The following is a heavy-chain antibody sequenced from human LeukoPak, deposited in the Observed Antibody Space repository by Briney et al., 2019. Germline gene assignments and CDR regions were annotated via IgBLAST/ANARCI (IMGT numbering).Heavy chain of an antibody. V-gene: IGHV4-39*07. J-gene: IGHJ4*02. D-gene: IGHD6-13*01. CDR1: GGSISTSNYF. Sequence: SETLSLACTASGGSISTSNYFWGWIRQPPGKGLEWIGTISYSGSTYYNPSLKSRVTMAVDTSKNQFSLKVSSVTAADTAVYYRTRDLSSAWFYYWGQGTLVT. CDR3: TRDLSSAWFYY. CDR2: ISYSGST.